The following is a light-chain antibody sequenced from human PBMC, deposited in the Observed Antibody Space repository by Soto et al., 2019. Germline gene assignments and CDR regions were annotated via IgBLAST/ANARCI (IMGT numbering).Light chain of an antibody. CDR3: SSYTSTNTPYV. V-gene: IGLV2-14*01. CDR1: SSDVGAYYF. J-gene: IGLJ1*01. CDR2: EVT. Sequence: QSALTQPVSVSGSPGQSITISRTGTSSDVGAYYFLSWYQHRPGKAPKLILHEVTTRPSGISSRFSGSKSGSTGSLTISGLQADDEAYYYCSSYTSTNTPYVFGTGTNVTV.